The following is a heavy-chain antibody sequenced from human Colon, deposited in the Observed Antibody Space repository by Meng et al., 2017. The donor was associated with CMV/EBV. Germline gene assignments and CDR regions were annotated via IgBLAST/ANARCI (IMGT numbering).Heavy chain of an antibody. Sequence: GESLKISCAASGFTFSNYWMHWVRQAPGKGLVWVSRINRDGSDTSHADSVKGRITISRDNAKNTLYLHLNSLRDEDTAVYYCARGYGSGSLDHWGQGTLVTVSS. CDR1: GFTFSNYW. D-gene: IGHD3-10*01. CDR3: ARGYGSGSLDH. J-gene: IGHJ4*02. CDR2: INRDGSDT. V-gene: IGHV3-74*01.